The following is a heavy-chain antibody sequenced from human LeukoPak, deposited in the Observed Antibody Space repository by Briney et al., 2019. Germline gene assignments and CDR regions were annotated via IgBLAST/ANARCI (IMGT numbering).Heavy chain of an antibody. Sequence: NPSETLSLTCTVSGGSISSYYWSWIRQPPGKGQEWIGYIYYSGSTNYNPSLKSRVTISVDTSKNQFSLKLSSVTAADTAVYYCARDPTAMRAFDIWGQGTMVTVSS. CDR1: GGSISSYY. CDR2: IYYSGST. J-gene: IGHJ3*02. CDR3: ARDPTAMRAFDI. D-gene: IGHD5-18*01. V-gene: IGHV4-59*01.